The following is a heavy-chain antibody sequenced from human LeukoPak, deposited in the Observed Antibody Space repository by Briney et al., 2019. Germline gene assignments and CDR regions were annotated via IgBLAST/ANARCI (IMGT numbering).Heavy chain of an antibody. J-gene: IGHJ4*02. CDR2: MNPNSGNT. CDR1: GYTFTSYD. D-gene: IGHD6-13*01. V-gene: IGHV1-8*03. Sequence: ASVKVSCKASGYTFTSYDINWVRQATGQGLEWMGWMNPNSGNTGYAQKFQGRVTITRNTSISTAYMELSSLRSEDTAVYYRARGGSSWYDDAFDYWGQGTLVTVSS. CDR3: ARGGSSWYDDAFDY.